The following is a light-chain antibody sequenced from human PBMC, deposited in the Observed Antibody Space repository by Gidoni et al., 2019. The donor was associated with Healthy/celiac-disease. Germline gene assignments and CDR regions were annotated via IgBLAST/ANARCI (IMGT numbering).Light chain of an antibody. Sequence: SYELTQPPSVSASPGQTASITCSGDKLGDKYACWYQQKPGQSPVLVIYQDSKRPAGIPARFSGSNSGNTATLTISGTQAMDEADYYCQAWDSSTYVFGTGTKVTVL. J-gene: IGLJ1*01. CDR3: QAWDSSTYV. CDR1: KLGDKY. V-gene: IGLV3-1*01. CDR2: QDS.